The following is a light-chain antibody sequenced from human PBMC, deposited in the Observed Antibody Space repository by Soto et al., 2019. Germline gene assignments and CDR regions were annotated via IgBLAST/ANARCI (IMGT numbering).Light chain of an antibody. CDR3: TSYRSATTPPYV. J-gene: IGLJ1*01. Sequence: QSALTQPASVSGSPGQSITISCTGTSSDIGAYNFVSWYQHHPGKAPKLLIYEVAYRPSGISNRFSGSKSANTASLTISGLQAEDEADYFCTSYRSATTPPYVFGSGTKLTV. CDR2: EVA. V-gene: IGLV2-14*01. CDR1: SSDIGAYNF.